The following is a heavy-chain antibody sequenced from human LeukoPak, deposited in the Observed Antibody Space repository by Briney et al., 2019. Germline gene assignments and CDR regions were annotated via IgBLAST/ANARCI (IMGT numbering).Heavy chain of an antibody. CDR1: GFTFDDYA. CDR3: AREAETVTTSRTFDY. J-gene: IGHJ4*02. CDR2: ISWNSGSI. D-gene: IGHD4-17*01. V-gene: IGHV3-9*01. Sequence: GRSLRLSCAASGFTFDDYAMHWVRQAPGKGLEWVSGISWNSGSIGYADSVKGRFTISRDNAKNTLYLQMNSLRAEDTAVYYCAREAETVTTSRTFDYWGQGTLVTVSS.